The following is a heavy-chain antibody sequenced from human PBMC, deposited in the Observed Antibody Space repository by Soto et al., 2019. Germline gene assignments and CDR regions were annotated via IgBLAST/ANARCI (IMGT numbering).Heavy chain of an antibody. CDR1: GYTFTSDA. CDR2: INVGTGYT. J-gene: IGHJ3*01. D-gene: IGHD3-22*01. V-gene: IGHV1-3*01. CDR3: ARAGAWGSNYDDAAFDA. Sequence: VHLVQSGAEVKKPGASVKVSGRASGYTFTSDAMHWVRQAPGQALEWMGWINVGTGYTTFSQKFQGRVSITSVKYASTAYMELSSLRSEDTAIYYCARAGAWGSNYDDAAFDAWGQGTKVTVSS.